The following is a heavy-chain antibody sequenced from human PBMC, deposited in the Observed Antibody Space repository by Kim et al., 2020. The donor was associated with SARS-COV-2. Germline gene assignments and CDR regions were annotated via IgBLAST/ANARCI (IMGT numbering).Heavy chain of an antibody. Sequence: NPSLKSRVTISVVTSKTQFSLTLSSVTAADTAVYYCARGRLALPLYGMDVWGQGTTVTVSS. J-gene: IGHJ6*02. V-gene: IGHV4-34*01. D-gene: IGHD5-12*01. CDR3: ARGRLALPLYGMDV.